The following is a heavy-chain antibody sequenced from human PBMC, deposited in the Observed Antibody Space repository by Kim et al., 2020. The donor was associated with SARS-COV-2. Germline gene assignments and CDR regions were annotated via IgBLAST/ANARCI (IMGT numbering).Heavy chain of an antibody. CDR3: AKAEYDDSRGYYFPKPLGVGT. Sequence: GGSLRLSCAASGFTFSSYAMSWVRQAPGKGLEWVSAISGNGCSTYYADSVKGRFTISRDNSKNTLYLQMNSLRAEDTAVYYCAKAEYDDSRGYYFPKPLGVGTWGQGTLVSVSP. CDR2: ISGNGCST. CDR1: GFTFSSYA. V-gene: IGHV3-23*01. J-gene: IGHJ5*02. D-gene: IGHD3-22*01.